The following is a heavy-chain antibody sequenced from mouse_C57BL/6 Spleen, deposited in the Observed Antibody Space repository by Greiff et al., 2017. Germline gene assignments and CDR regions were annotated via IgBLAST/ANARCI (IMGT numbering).Heavy chain of an antibody. CDR3: ARQMDY. CDR2: ISNGGGST. Sequence: VQLKESGGGLVQPGGSLKLSCAASGFTFSDYYMYWVRQTPEKRLEWVAYISNGGGSTYYPDTVKGRFTISRDTAKNTLYLQLSRLESEDTAMYYCARQMDYWGQGTSVTVSS. V-gene: IGHV5-12*01. CDR1: GFTFSDYY. J-gene: IGHJ4*01.